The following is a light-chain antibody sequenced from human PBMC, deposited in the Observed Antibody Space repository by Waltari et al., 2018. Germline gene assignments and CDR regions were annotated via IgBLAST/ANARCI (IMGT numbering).Light chain of an antibody. Sequence: DLTQPPSVSVSPGQTASITCSGDKLGDKNVCWYQQHPGKAPKLIIYEVSERPSGVSNRFSGSKSGNTASLTISGLQAEDETDYYCCSYAGSSTVIFGGGTKLTVL. CDR2: EVS. CDR1: DKLGDKN. CDR3: CSYAGSSTVI. J-gene: IGLJ2*01. V-gene: IGLV2-23*02.